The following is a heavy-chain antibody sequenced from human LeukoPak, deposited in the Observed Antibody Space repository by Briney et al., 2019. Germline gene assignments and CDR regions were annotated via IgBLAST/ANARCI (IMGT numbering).Heavy chain of an antibody. D-gene: IGHD3-10*01. Sequence: GGSLRLSCAASGFTFSSYSMNWVRQAPGKGLEWVSVIYSGGSTYYADSVKGRFTISRDNSKNTLYLQMNSLRAEDAAVYYCARILHYYGSGSYPFDYWGQGTLVTVSS. J-gene: IGHJ4*02. CDR1: GFTFSSYS. CDR2: IYSGGST. CDR3: ARILHYYGSGSYPFDY. V-gene: IGHV3-53*01.